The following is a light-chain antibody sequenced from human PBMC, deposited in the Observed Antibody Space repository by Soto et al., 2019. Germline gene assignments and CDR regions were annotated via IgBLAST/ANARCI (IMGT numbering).Light chain of an antibody. V-gene: IGLV2-14*02. CDR3: GSWDSSLSAYV. J-gene: IGLJ1*01. Sequence: QSALTQPASVSGSPGQSITISCTGTSSDVGNYNLVSWYQQHPGKAPKLMISEVTKRPSGLSTRFSGSKSGNTASLGITGFQTGDEADYYCGSWDSSLSAYVFGTGTKVTVL. CDR2: EVT. CDR1: SSDVGNYNL.